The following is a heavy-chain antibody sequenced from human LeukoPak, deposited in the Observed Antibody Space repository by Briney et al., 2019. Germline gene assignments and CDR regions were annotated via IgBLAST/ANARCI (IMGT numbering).Heavy chain of an antibody. D-gene: IGHD3-3*01. J-gene: IGHJ3*02. CDR2: INSDGSST. CDR1: GFTFSTYW. Sequence: GGSLRLSCAASGFTFSTYWMHWVRQAPGKGLVWVSRINSDGSSTTYADSVRGRFTISRDNAKNTLYLQMNTLRAEDTAVYYCARDGRFLEWSNDAFDIWGQGTMVTVSS. CDR3: ARDGRFLEWSNDAFDI. V-gene: IGHV3-74*01.